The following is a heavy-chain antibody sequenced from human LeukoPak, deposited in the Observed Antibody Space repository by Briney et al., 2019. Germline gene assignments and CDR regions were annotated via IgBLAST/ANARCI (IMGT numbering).Heavy chain of an antibody. CDR2: IYYSGST. CDR3: ASLIVAAAGRDFDY. CDR1: GGSISSSSYY. D-gene: IGHD6-13*01. V-gene: IGHV4-39*01. Sequence: SETLSLTCTVSGGSISSSSYYWGWIRQPPGKGLEWIGSIYYSGSTYYNPSLKSRVTISVDTSKNQFSLKLSSVTAADTAVYYCASLIVAAAGRDFDYWGQGTLVTVSS. J-gene: IGHJ4*02.